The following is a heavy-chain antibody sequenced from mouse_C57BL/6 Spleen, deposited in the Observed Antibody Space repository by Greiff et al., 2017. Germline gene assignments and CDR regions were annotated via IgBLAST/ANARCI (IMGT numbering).Heavy chain of an antibody. V-gene: IGHV5-16*01. J-gene: IGHJ4*01. CDR2: INYDGSST. Sequence: EVKLVESEGGLVQPGSSMKLSCTASGFTFSDSYMAWVRQVPEKGLEWVANINYDGSSTYYLDSLKSRFIISRDNAKNILYLQMSSLKSEDTATYYCAREELAYYAMDYWGQGTSVTVSS. CDR3: AREELAYYAMDY. CDR1: GFTFSDSY.